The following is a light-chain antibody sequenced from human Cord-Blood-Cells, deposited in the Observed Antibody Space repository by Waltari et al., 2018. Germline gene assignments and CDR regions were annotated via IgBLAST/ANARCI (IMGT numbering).Light chain of an antibody. V-gene: IGKV3-11*01. CDR3: QQRSNWLT. J-gene: IGKJ4*01. CDR2: DAS. CDR1: QSVSSY. Sequence: DIVLTQSPATLSLSPGERATLSCRASQSVSSYLAWYQQKPGQAPSLLIYDASNRATGIPARFSGSAAGTDFTLTISSLEPEDFAVYYCQQRSNWLTFGGGTKVEIK.